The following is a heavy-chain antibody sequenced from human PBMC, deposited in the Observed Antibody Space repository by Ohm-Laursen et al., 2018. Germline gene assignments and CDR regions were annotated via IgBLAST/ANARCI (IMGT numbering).Heavy chain of an antibody. CDR2: ISYSGST. J-gene: IGHJ6*02. D-gene: IGHD6-13*01. CDR3: ARGGYSTSWDYYYGMDV. CDR1: GGSISSYY. Sequence: SETLSLTCSVSGGSISSYYWSWIRQPPGKGLEWIGYISYSGSTNYNPSLKSRVTISVDTSKNQFSLKLSSVTAADTAVYYCARGGYSTSWDYYYGMDVWGQGTTVTVSS. V-gene: IGHV4-59*01.